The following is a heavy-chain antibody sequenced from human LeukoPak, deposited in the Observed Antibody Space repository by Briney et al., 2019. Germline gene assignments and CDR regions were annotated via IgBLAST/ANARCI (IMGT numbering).Heavy chain of an antibody. CDR2: IYITGST. J-gene: IGHJ4*02. CDR1: GGSMSSYY. Sequence: SETLSLTCTVSGGSMSSYYWSWIRQPAGKGLEWIGRIYITGSTNYNPSLKSRVTMSVDTSKNQFSLKLSSVTAADTAVYYCAGTYYYDSSGYFDYWGQGTLVTVSS. D-gene: IGHD3-22*01. V-gene: IGHV4-4*07. CDR3: AGTYYYDSSGYFDY.